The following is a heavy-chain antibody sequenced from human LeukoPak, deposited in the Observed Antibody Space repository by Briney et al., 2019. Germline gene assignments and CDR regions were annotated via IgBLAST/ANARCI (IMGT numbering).Heavy chain of an antibody. J-gene: IGHJ4*02. CDR3: ARTAYCGGDCFFLR. CDR1: GYTFTSYA. Sequence: APVKVSCKASGYTFTSYAMNWVRQAPGQGLEWMGWINTNTGNPTYAQGFTGRFVFSLDTSVSTAYLQISSLKAEDTAVYYCARTAYCGGDCFFLRWGQGTLVTVSS. CDR2: INTNTGNP. V-gene: IGHV7-4-1*02. D-gene: IGHD2-21*02.